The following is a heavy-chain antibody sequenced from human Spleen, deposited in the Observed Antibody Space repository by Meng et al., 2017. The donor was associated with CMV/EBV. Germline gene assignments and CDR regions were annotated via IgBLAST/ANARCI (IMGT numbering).Heavy chain of an antibody. CDR3: AREGYSGSPQGDSPLHY. Sequence: QVELGESGAEGKKPGASVKVSCKASGYTFTSYYMHWVRQAPGQGLEWMGIINPSGGSTSYAQKFQGRVTKTRDTSTSTVYMELSSLRSEDTAVYYCAREGYSGSPQGDSPLHYWGQGTLVTVSS. CDR1: GYTFTSYY. CDR2: INPSGGST. D-gene: IGHD1-26*01. V-gene: IGHV1-46*01. J-gene: IGHJ4*02.